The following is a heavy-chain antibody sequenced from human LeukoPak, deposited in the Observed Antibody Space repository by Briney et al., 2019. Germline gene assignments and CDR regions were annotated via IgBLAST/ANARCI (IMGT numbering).Heavy chain of an antibody. CDR2: IKGDGSEK. D-gene: IGHD6-19*01. V-gene: IGHV3-7*03. CDR3: ARVFNIAVAGIYTGFDI. J-gene: IGHJ3*02. Sequence: GGSLRLSCAASEFTFSTYWTTWVRQAPGKGLEWVANIKGDGSEKRYVGSVKGRFTISRDNAKNSLYLQMNSLRADDTAVYYCARVFNIAVAGIYTGFDIWGQGTMVTVSS. CDR1: EFTFSTYW.